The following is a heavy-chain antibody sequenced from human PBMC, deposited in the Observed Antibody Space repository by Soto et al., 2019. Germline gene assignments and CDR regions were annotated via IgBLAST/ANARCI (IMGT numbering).Heavy chain of an antibody. V-gene: IGHV4-34*01. CDR1: GGSFSGYY. D-gene: IGHD6-13*01. CDR3: ATTPTESEPGVAAAGTGWKGWNNWFDP. CDR2: INHSGST. J-gene: IGHJ5*02. Sequence: SETLSLTCAVYGGSFSGYYWSWIRQPPGKGLEWIGEINHSGSTNYNPSLKSRVTISVDTSKNQFSLKLSSVTAADTAVYYCATTPTESEPGVAAAGTGWKGWNNWFDPWGQGTLVTVSS.